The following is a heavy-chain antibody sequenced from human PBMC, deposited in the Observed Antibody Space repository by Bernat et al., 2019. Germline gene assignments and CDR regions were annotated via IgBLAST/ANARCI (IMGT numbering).Heavy chain of an antibody. CDR1: SISISVYY. Sequence: SISISVYYLSWIRQHPVKSLELIVFIYYIVITYYNPSLKTRLTISVDTYNNQFSLKLSSVTSADTDVYYCERSLRYCDCPNLFELWG. V-gene: IGHV4-31*02. D-gene: IGHD3-9*01. CDR3: ERSLRYCDCPNLFEL. J-gene: IGHJ2*01. CDR2: IYYIVIT.